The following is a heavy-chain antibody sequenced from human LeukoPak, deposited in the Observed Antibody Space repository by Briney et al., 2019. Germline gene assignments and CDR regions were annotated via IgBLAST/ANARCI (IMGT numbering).Heavy chain of an antibody. V-gene: IGHV4-34*01. Sequence: PSETLSLTCAVYGGSFSGYYWSWIRQPPGKGLEWIWEINHSGSTNYNPSLKSRVTISVDTSKNQFSLKLSSVTAADTAVYYCARADSYYDSSGYYVHDYWGQGTLVTVSS. J-gene: IGHJ4*02. D-gene: IGHD3-22*01. CDR1: GGSFSGYY. CDR3: ARADSYYDSSGYYVHDY. CDR2: INHSGST.